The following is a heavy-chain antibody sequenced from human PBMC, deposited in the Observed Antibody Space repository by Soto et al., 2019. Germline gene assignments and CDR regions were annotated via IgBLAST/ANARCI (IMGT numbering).Heavy chain of an antibody. D-gene: IGHD3-22*01. J-gene: IGHJ6*02. Sequence: QAQLVQSGAEVKKPGASVKVSCKASGYTLTSYGINWVRQAPGQGLEWLGWISAYDGYTKYAQILQGRVYMTTDTSTKTAYMELRSLRSDDTAMYYCARGGYYDSSGSRNYYYYGMNVWGQGTTVTVSS. V-gene: IGHV1-18*01. CDR2: ISAYDGYT. CDR1: GYTLTSYG. CDR3: ARGGYYDSSGSRNYYYYGMNV.